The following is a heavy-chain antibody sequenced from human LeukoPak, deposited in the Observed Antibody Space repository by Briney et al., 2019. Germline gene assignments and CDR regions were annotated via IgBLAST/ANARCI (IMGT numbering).Heavy chain of an antibody. D-gene: IGHD5-12*01. J-gene: IGHJ6*03. Sequence: GGSLRLSCAASGFIFSSYSMNWVRQAPGKGLEWVSSISSGSSYIYYADSVKGRFTISRDDAKNSLYLQMNSLSAEDTAVYYCAYTSGYDFSSYYYYYMDVWGKGTTVTVSS. CDR2: ISSGSSYI. CDR1: GFIFSSYS. CDR3: AYTSGYDFSSYYYYYMDV. V-gene: IGHV3-21*01.